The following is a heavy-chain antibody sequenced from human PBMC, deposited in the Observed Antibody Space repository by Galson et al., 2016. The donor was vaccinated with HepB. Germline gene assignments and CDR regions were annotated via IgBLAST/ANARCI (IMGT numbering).Heavy chain of an antibody. V-gene: IGHV3-23*01. CDR3: ATRLRAPAN. CDR2: ISGSSEAI. CDR1: GFTFSTYA. D-gene: IGHD1-26*01. J-gene: IGHJ4*02. Sequence: SLRLSCAASGFTFSTYAMSWVRQAPGKGLEWVSGISGSSEAIYYADSVKSRFTISRDNSKNALYLQMNSLRAEDMAVYYCATRLRAPANWGQGAQVTVSS.